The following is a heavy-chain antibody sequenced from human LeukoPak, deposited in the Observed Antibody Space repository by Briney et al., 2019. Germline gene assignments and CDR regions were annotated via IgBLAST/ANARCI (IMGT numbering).Heavy chain of an antibody. CDR3: AMEGDDLLSDYYYYYMDV. Sequence: ASVKVSCKVSGYTLTELSMHWVRQAPGKGLEWMGGFDPEDGETIYAQKFQGRVTMTEDTSTDTAYMELSSVTAADTAVYYCAMEGDDLLSDYYYYYMDVWGKGTTVTVSS. D-gene: IGHD3-3*01. CDR2: FDPEDGET. J-gene: IGHJ6*03. V-gene: IGHV1-24*01. CDR1: GYTLTELS.